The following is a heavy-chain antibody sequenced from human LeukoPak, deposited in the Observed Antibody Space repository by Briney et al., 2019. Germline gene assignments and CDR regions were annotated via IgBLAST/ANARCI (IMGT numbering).Heavy chain of an antibody. D-gene: IGHD6-19*01. V-gene: IGHV3-7*01. CDR3: AKLSVAMAGSDY. J-gene: IGHJ4*02. Sequence: PGGSLRPSCVASGFTFSSYWMSWVRQAPGKGLEWVANIKEDGSEKYYVDSVKGRFTISRDNAKNSLYLQMNSLRAEDTAVFYCAKLSVAMAGSDYWGQGTLVTVSS. CDR1: GFTFSSYW. CDR2: IKEDGSEK.